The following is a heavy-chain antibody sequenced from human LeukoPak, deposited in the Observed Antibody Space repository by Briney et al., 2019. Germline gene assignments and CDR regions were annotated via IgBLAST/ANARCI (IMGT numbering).Heavy chain of an antibody. J-gene: IGHJ6*02. CDR3: EQEPQYDILTYYYYYGMDV. Sequence: GRSLRLSCAASGFTASSNYISWVRQAPGKGLEWVSVIYSGGSTYYADSVKGRFTISRDNSKNTLYLQMNSLRAEDTAVYYCEQEPQYDILTYYYYYGMDVWGQGTTVTVSS. CDR2: IYSGGST. D-gene: IGHD3-9*01. V-gene: IGHV3-66*01. CDR1: GFTASSNY.